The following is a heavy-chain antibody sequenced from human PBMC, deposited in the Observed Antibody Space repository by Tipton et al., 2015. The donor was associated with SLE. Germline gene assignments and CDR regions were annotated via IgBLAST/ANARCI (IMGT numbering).Heavy chain of an antibody. V-gene: IGHV4-59*08. CDR1: GGSISGHY. J-gene: IGHJ4*02. Sequence: TLSLTCTVSGGSISGHYWSWIRQPPGKTLEWIGYIYSGGSTNYNPSIKSRITLSLDTSKNQFYLRVNSVTAADTAVYYCARGGGSYYDYWGQGTLVTVSS. CDR2: IYSGGST. CDR3: ARGGGSYYDY. D-gene: IGHD1-26*01.